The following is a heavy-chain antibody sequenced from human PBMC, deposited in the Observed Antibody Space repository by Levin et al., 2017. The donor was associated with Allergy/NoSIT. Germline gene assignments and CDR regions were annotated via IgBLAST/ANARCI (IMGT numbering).Heavy chain of an antibody. CDR1: GFTFSDYY. Sequence: GGSLRLSCAASGFTFSDYYMSWIRQAPGKGLEWVSYISSSGSTIYYADSVKGRFTISRDNAKNSLYLQMNSLRAEDTAVYYCAREIVVVPAAKGVAIDYWGQGTLVTVSS. CDR2: ISSSGSTI. CDR3: AREIVVVPAAKGVAIDY. D-gene: IGHD2-2*01. J-gene: IGHJ4*02. V-gene: IGHV3-11*01.